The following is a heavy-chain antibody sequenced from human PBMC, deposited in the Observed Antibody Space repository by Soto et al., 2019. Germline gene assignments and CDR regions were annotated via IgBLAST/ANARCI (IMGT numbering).Heavy chain of an antibody. J-gene: IGHJ3*02. D-gene: IGHD2-2*01. CDR3: ARVSAAIDAFDI. CDR1: GYTFTSYG. Sequence: ASVKVSCKASGYTFTSYGISWVRQAPGQGLEWMGWISAYNGNANYAQKLQGRVTMTTDTSTSTAYMELRSLRSDDTAVYYCARVSAAIDAFDIWGQGTMVTVSS. V-gene: IGHV1-18*01. CDR2: ISAYNGNA.